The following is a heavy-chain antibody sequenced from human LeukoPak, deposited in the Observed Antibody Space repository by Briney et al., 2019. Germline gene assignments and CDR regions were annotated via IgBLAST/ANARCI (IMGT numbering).Heavy chain of an antibody. CDR2: ISAYNGDT. Sequence: ASVKVSCKASGYTFTSYGINWVRQAPGQGLEWMGWISAYNGDTNYAQKLQGRVTMTTDTSTSTAYMELGSLRSDDTAVYYCARSPDYSKYDGYYYYYYMDVWGKGTTVTVSS. V-gene: IGHV1-18*01. CDR3: ARSPDYSKYDGYYYYYYMDV. D-gene: IGHD4-11*01. J-gene: IGHJ6*03. CDR1: GYTFTSYG.